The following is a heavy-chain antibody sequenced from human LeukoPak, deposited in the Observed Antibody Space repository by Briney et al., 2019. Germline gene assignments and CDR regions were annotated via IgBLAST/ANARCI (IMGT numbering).Heavy chain of an antibody. CDR3: AKKASSWSPRFAP. J-gene: IGHJ5*02. CDR2: ISGSGGSP. CDR1: GFTFSRSD. Sequence: GGALRLSCAASGFTFSRSDMIWVRQAPGKGLEWVSIISGSGGSPYYADSVRGRFSISRDNSENILYLQLNSLRAEDTAVYHCAKKASSWSPRFAPWGQGTLVTVSS. V-gene: IGHV3-23*01. D-gene: IGHD6-13*01.